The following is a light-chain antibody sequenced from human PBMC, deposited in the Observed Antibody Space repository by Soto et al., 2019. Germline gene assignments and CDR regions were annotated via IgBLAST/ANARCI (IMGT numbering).Light chain of an antibody. CDR2: WAS. CDR1: QSVLYSSNNKNY. CDR3: QQYYSTPPVT. V-gene: IGKV4-1*01. J-gene: IGKJ4*01. Sequence: DIVMTQSPDSLAVSLGERATINCKYSQSVLYSSNNKNYLAWYQQKPGQPPKLLIYWASTRESGVPDRFSGSGSGTDFTLTISSLQAEDVAVYYCQQYYSTPPVTFGGGTKVEIK.